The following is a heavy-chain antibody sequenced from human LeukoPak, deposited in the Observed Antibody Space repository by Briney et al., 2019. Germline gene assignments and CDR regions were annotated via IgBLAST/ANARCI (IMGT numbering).Heavy chain of an antibody. D-gene: IGHD3-22*01. CDR2: IYYSGST. Sequence: SEXXSLTCTVSGGSISSYYWSWIRQPPGKGLEWIGYIYYSGSTNYNPSLKSRVTISVDTSKNQFSLKLSSVTAADTAVYYCARDGLYYDSSGLLLWGQGTLVTVSS. V-gene: IGHV4-59*01. CDR1: GGSISSYY. CDR3: ARDGLYYDSSGLLL. J-gene: IGHJ4*02.